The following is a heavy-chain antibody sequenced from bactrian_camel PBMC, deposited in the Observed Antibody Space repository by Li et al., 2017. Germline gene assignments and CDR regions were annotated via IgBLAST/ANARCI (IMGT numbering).Heavy chain of an antibody. Sequence: HVQLVESGGDLVQPGGSLRLSCEVSGFTFSSFFVHWVRQAPGKGLERVSSINGGGSTTDYADSVKGRFTISRDNAENTLYLQMNSLKPEDTAMYYCAVEGDGAYCIPSALDFGVWDQGTQVTV. V-gene: IGHV3S1*01. D-gene: IGHD3*01. CDR2: INGGGSTT. CDR3: AVEGDGAYCIPSALDFGV. CDR1: GFTFSSFF. J-gene: IGHJ6*01.